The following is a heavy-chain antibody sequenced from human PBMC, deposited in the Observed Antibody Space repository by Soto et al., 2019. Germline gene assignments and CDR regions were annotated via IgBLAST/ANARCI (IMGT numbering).Heavy chain of an antibody. CDR2: IYPGDSDT. J-gene: IGHJ6*02. CDR1: GYSFASYW. D-gene: IGHD2-15*01. Sequence: PGESLKISCKGSGYSFASYWIGWVRQMPGKGLEWMGIIYPGDSDTRYSPSFQGQVTISADKSISTAYLQWSSLKASDTAMYYCARGVVSKYYYYYGMAVWGQGTTVTVSS. CDR3: ARGVVSKYYYYYGMAV. V-gene: IGHV5-51*01.